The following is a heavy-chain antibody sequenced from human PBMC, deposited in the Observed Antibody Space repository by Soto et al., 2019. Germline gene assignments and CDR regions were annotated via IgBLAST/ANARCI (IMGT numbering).Heavy chain of an antibody. J-gene: IGHJ4*02. V-gene: IGHV3-30*18. D-gene: IGHD2-2*01. CDR3: AKERGFLSSPPQCFDY. CDR1: GFTFSSYG. Sequence: PGGSLRLSCAASGFTFSSYGMHWVRQAPGKGLEWVAVISYDGSNKYYTDSVKGRFTISRDNSKNTLYLQMNSLRAEDTAVYYCAKERGFLSSPPQCFDYWGQGTLVTVSS. CDR2: ISYDGSNK.